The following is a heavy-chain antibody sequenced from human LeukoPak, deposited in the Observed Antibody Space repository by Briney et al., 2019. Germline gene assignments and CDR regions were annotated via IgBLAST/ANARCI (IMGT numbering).Heavy chain of an antibody. Sequence: GGSLRLSCAGSGFISYSYAMHWVRQAPGRGLEYVSAITSNGGSTFYADSVKGRFTISRDNPKNTLYLQMGSLRAEDMAVYYCTRGPGYDYVWGSYRVDYWGQGTLVTVSS. D-gene: IGHD3-16*02. J-gene: IGHJ4*02. CDR2: ITSNGGST. CDR1: GFISYSYA. CDR3: TRGPGYDYVWGSYRVDY. V-gene: IGHV3-64*02.